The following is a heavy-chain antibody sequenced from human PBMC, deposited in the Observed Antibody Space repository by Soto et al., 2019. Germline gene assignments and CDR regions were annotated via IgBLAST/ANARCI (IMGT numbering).Heavy chain of an antibody. CDR1: GYTFTSYY. CDR2: INPSGGST. D-gene: IGHD2-15*01. Sequence: ASVKVSCKASGYTFTSYYMHWVRQAPGQGLEWMGIINPSGGSTSYAQKFQGRVTMTRDTSTSTVYMELSSLRSEDTAVYYCARGGDNCSGGSCYSRYYYGMDVWGQGTTVTVSS. CDR3: ARGGDNCSGGSCYSRYYYGMDV. V-gene: IGHV1-46*01. J-gene: IGHJ6*02.